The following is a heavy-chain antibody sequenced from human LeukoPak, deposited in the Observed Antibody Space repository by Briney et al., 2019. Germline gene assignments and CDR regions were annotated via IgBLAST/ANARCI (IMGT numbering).Heavy chain of an antibody. D-gene: IGHD1-7*01. CDR2: IYYSGST. Sequence: LESLSLTCTVSGGSISSSSYYWGWIRQPPGKGLEWIGKIYYSGSTYYNPSRKSRVTISVDTSKNQFSLKLSSVTAADTAVYYCARRRGDWNYAWYFDLWGRGTLVTDSS. J-gene: IGHJ2*01. V-gene: IGHV4-39*01. CDR3: ARRRGDWNYAWYFDL. CDR1: GGSISSSSYY.